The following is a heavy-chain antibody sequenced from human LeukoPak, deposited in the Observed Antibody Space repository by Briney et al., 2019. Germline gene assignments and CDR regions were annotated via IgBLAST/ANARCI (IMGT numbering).Heavy chain of an antibody. CDR2: FYTSGST. D-gene: IGHD5-18*01. J-gene: IGHJ6*03. Sequence: SQTLSLTCSVSGGSISSGSYYWSWIRQPAGKGLEWIGRFYTSGSTSYNPSLKSRVTISVDTSKNQFSLKLTSVTAADTAVYYCARTTEGGYTYGYFYYYYMDVWGKGTTVTISS. CDR3: ARTTEGGYTYGYFYYYYMDV. CDR1: GGSISSGSYY. V-gene: IGHV4-61*02.